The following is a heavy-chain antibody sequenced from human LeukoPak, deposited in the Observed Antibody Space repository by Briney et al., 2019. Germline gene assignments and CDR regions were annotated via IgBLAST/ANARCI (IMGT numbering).Heavy chain of an antibody. J-gene: IGHJ5*02. Sequence: PSETLSLTCTVSGGSISSSSYYWSWIRQSPGKGLEWIGYIYYSGSTNYNPSLESRVAMSVDTSKNQFSLRLSSVTAADTAIYYCARRYSSSWYVGFFDPWGQGTLVTVSS. CDR1: GGSISSSSYY. CDR3: ARRYSSSWYVGFFDP. CDR2: IYYSGST. V-gene: IGHV4-61*05. D-gene: IGHD6-13*01.